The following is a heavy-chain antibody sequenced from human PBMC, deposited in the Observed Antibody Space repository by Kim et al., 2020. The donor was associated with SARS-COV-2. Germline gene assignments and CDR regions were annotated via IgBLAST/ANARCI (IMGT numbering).Heavy chain of an antibody. V-gene: IGHV3-33*08. CDR1: GFTFSSYG. J-gene: IGHJ4*02. CDR3: ARALGPLAAGMDY. CDR2: IWYDGSNK. Sequence: GGSLRLSCAASGFTFSSYGMHWVRQAPGKGLEWVAVIWYDGSNKYYADSVKGRFTISRDNSKNTLYLQMNSLRAEDTAVYYCARALGPLAAGMDYWGQGTLVTVSS. D-gene: IGHD6-13*01.